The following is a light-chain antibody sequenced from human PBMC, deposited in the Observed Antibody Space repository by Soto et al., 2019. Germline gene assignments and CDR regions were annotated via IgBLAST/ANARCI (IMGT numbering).Light chain of an antibody. CDR3: QQYGSSPTWT. CDR2: GAS. Sequence: ESVLTQSPGTLSLSPGERATLSCRASQSVSSNYLAWYQQKPGQAPRLLIYGASTRASGIPDRFSGSGSGTGFTLTISRLEPEHSAVYYCQQYGSSPTWTFGQGTKVEI. CDR1: QSVSSNY. J-gene: IGKJ1*01. V-gene: IGKV3-20*01.